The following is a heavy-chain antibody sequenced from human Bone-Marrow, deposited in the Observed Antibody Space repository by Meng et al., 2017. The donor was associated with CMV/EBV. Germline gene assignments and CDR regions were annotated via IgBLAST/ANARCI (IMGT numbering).Heavy chain of an antibody. D-gene: IGHD7-27*01. V-gene: IGHV4-59*01. Sequence: SETLSLTCTVSGGSISSYYWSWIRQPPGKGLEWIGYIYYSGSTNYNPSLKSRVTISVDTYKNQLPLKLSSVTAADTAVYYCARGAPDNGGSFWFDPWGQGTLVTVSS. J-gene: IGHJ5*02. CDR2: IYYSGST. CDR1: GGSISSYY. CDR3: ARGAPDNGGSFWFDP.